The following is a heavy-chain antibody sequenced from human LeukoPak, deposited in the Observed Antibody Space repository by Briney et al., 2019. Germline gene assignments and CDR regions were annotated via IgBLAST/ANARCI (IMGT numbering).Heavy chain of an antibody. J-gene: IGHJ4*02. V-gene: IGHV3-74*01. Sequence: GGSLRLSCAASGFTFSSDWMHWGRQAPGKGLVWVSRTDGSSTSYADSVKGRFTISRDNAKNTLYLQMNSLRAEDTAVYYCARGQQLVDWGQGTLVTVSS. CDR2: TDGSST. CDR3: ARGQQLVD. D-gene: IGHD6-13*01. CDR1: GFTFSSDW.